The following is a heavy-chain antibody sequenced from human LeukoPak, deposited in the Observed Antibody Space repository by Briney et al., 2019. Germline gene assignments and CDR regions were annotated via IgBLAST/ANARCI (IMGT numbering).Heavy chain of an antibody. CDR1: GFTFTDHF. J-gene: IGHJ4*02. V-gene: IGHV3-7*01. Sequence: GGSLRLSCVAAGFTFTDHFMSWVRQAPGKGLEWVANITPDGSVKFYLDSVKGRFTISRDNANNSVYLQMNRLRAEDTALYYCARAVDVADYWGQGTLVTVSS. CDR2: ITPDGSVK. CDR3: ARAVDVADY. D-gene: IGHD3-10*02.